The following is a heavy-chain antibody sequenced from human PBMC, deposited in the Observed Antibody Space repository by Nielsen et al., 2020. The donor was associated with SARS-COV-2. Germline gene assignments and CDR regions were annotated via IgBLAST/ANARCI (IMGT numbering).Heavy chain of an antibody. V-gene: IGHV3-30*18. CDR3: AKDRYYYDSSGYYYSPYYYGMDV. CDR2: ISYDGSFE. D-gene: IGHD3-22*01. Sequence: WIRQPPGKGLEWVAIISYDGSFEYYADSVKGRFTISRDNSKNTPYLQMNSLRAEDTAVYYCAKDRYYYDSSGYYYSPYYYGMDVWGQGTTVTVSS. J-gene: IGHJ6*02.